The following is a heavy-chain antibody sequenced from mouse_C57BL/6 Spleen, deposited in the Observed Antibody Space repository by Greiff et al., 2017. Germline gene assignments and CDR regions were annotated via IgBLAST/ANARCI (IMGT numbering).Heavy chain of an antibody. D-gene: IGHD1-1*01. CDR3: ARDDGVVGAMDD. V-gene: IGHV5-4*01. Sequence: EVMLVESGGGLVKPGGSLKLSCAASGFTFSSYAMSWVRQTPEKRLEWVATISDGGSYTYYPDNVKGRFTISRDNAKNNLYLQMSHLKSEDTAMYYCARDDGVVGAMDDWGQGTSVTVSS. CDR1: GFTFSSYA. CDR2: ISDGGSYT. J-gene: IGHJ4*01.